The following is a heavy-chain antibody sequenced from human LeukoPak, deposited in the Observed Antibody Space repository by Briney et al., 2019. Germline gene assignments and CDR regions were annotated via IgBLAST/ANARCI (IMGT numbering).Heavy chain of an antibody. CDR3: ARSPPAEMATTGVDY. V-gene: IGHV1-8*01. D-gene: IGHD5-24*01. CDR2: MNPNSGNT. CDR1: GYTFRSYT. J-gene: IGHJ4*02. Sequence: ASVKVSCKASGYTFRSYTMHWVRQATGQGLEWMGWMNPNSGNTGYAQKFQGRVTITRNTSISTAYMELSSLRSEDTAVYYCARSPPAEMATTGVDYWGQGTLVTVSS.